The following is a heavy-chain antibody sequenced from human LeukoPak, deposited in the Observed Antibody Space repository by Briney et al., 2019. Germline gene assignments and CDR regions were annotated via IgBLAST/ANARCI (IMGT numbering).Heavy chain of an antibody. V-gene: IGHV1-69*13. J-gene: IGHJ4*02. Sequence: ASVKVSCKASGGTFSNYAIIWVRQAPGQGLEWMGGIIPIFGTSNYAQSFQGRVTITADESTSTAYMELSSLRSEDTAVYYCASRPPYSGYDYQDYWGQGTLVTVSS. CDR2: IIPIFGTS. D-gene: IGHD5-12*01. CDR3: ASRPPYSGYDYQDY. CDR1: GGTFSNYA.